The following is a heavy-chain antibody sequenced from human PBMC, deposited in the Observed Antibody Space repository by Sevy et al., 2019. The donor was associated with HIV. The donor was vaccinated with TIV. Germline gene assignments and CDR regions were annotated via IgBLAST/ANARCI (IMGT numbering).Heavy chain of an antibody. J-gene: IGHJ4*02. V-gene: IGHV3-23*01. CDR1: GFTFSKYS. CDR2: LSFGCGEI. Sequence: GGSLRLSCAASGFTFSKYSMSWVRQPPGKGLEWVSTLSFGCGEINHADSVKGRFTISRDNSKNSLYLQMNNLRAEDMDVYYCAREGCTKPHDYWGQGTLVTVSS. CDR3: AREGCTKPHDY. D-gene: IGHD2-8*01.